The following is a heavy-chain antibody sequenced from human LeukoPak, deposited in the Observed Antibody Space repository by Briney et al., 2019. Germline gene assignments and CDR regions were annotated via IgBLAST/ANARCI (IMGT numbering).Heavy chain of an antibody. D-gene: IGHD3-3*01. J-gene: IGHJ4*02. Sequence: ASVKVSCKASEDTFTNYYMHWVRQAPGQGLEWLGITNPNGDRTAYAQNFQGRVTMTRDASTTTFYLELSSLRSEDTAVYYCATRHDFWSGSPDYWGQGTLVPVSS. CDR1: EDTFTNYY. V-gene: IGHV1-46*01. CDR2: TNPNGDRT. CDR3: ATRHDFWSGSPDY.